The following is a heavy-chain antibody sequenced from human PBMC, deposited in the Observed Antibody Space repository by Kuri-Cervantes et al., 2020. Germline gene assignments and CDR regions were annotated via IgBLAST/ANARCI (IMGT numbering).Heavy chain of an antibody. Sequence: SQTLSLTCAVYGGSFSGYYWSWIRQPPGKGLEWIGEINHSGSTNYNPFLKSRVTISVDTSKNQFSLKLSSVTAADTAVYYCARTIPAAFGYYYYYMDVWGKGTTVTVSS. J-gene: IGHJ6*03. CDR3: ARTIPAAFGYYYYYMDV. CDR2: INHSGST. D-gene: IGHD2-2*01. CDR1: GGSFSGYY. V-gene: IGHV4-34*01.